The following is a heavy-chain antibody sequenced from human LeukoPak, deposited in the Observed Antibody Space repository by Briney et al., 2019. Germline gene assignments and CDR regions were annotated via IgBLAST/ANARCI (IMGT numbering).Heavy chain of an antibody. CDR3: ARDRGSSGWYWGLLDY. CDR1: GYTFTSYA. Sequence: ASVKVSCKASGYTFTSYAMHWVRQAPGQRLEWMGWINAGSGNTKYSQKFQGRVTITADESTSTAYMELSSLRSEDTAVYYCARDRGSSGWYWGLLDYWGQGTLVTVSS. V-gene: IGHV1-3*01. J-gene: IGHJ4*02. D-gene: IGHD6-19*01. CDR2: INAGSGNT.